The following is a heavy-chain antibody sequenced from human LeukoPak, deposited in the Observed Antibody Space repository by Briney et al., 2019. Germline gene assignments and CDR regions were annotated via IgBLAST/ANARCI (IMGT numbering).Heavy chain of an antibody. CDR1: GDSVSSNSAA. V-gene: IGHV6-1*01. D-gene: IGHD3-22*01. CDR2: TYYRSKWYN. J-gene: IGHJ6*02. Sequence: SQTLSLTCAISGDSVSSNSAAWNWIRKSPSRALEWLGRTYYRSKWYNDYAVSVKSRITINPDTAKNQLSLQLNSVTPEDTAVYYCARVSLFDSSGYDYSYGMDVWGQGTTVTVSS. CDR3: ARVSLFDSSGYDYSYGMDV.